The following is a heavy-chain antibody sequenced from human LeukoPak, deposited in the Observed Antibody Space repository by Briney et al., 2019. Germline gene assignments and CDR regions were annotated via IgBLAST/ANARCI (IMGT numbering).Heavy chain of an antibody. CDR3: ARVTAVDVPHFDY. Sequence: GASVKVSCKASGYRFTSYSISWVRQAPGQGFEWVGWISVYSGDTNYAQNLQDRVTMTTDTSTSTAYMELRSLTSDDPAVYYCARVTAVDVPHFDYWGPGTLVTVSS. V-gene: IGHV1-18*01. CDR2: ISVYSGDT. CDR1: GYRFTSYS. J-gene: IGHJ4*02. D-gene: IGHD6-19*01.